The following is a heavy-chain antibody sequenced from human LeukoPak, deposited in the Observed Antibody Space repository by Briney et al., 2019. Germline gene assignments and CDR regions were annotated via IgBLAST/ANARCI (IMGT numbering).Heavy chain of an antibody. V-gene: IGHV1-46*01. Sequence: ASVTVSFTASGYTFTSYYMHWVRQAPGQGLEWMGIINPSGGSTNYAQKFQGRVTMTRDTSTSTVYMELSSRRSEDTAVYYCARGTGGFLDPWGQGTLVTVSA. CDR2: INPSGGST. CDR1: GYTFTSYY. CDR3: ARGTGGFLDP. J-gene: IGHJ5*02. D-gene: IGHD2/OR15-2a*01.